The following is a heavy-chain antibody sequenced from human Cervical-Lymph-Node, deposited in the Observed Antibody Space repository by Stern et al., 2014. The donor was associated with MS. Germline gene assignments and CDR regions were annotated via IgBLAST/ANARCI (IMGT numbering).Heavy chain of an antibody. D-gene: IGHD4-11*01. CDR3: ARGVTAVTNYVPNWCFDL. CDR1: GGSITNRDY. Sequence: QLQLQESGPGLVKPSETLSLTCTVSGGSITNRDYWGWIRQSPGKGLEWIGSVYYSGITYYRPSLKSRPPFSIDTPKTHFSLKLNSGTATDTAVYFCARGVTAVTNYVPNWCFDLWGRGTLVTISS. CDR2: VYYSGIT. J-gene: IGHJ2*01. V-gene: IGHV4-39*02.